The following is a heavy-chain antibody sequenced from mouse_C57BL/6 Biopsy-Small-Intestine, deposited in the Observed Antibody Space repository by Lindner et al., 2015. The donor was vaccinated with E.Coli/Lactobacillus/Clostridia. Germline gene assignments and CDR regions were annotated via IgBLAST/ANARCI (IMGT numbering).Heavy chain of an antibody. CDR2: IDPEQGET. J-gene: IGHJ3*01. Sequence: SVKVSCKVSGNSLTQLSIHWVRQAPGKGLEWMGGIDPEQGETLYAQRWQGRVTMTEDTSTDTAYMELSSLRSEDTAVYYCATDLGMVGIAQGDYWGQGTLVTVS. CDR3: ATDLGMVGIAQGDY. CDR1: GNSLTQLS. D-gene: IGHD1-1*02. V-gene: IGHV1-83*01.